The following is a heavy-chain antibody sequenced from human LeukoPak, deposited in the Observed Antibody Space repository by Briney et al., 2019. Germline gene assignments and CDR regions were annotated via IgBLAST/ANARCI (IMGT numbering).Heavy chain of an antibody. D-gene: IGHD6-13*01. CDR2: ISGNAGST. Sequence: GGSLRLSCAASGFTLSSYAMSWVRQAPGKGLEWVSLISGNAGSTYYADSVKGRFTISRDITKNSLYLQMNSLRAEDTAVYYCVRYSSSWYGNWFDPWGQGTLVTVSS. V-gene: IGHV3-23*01. CDR1: GFTLSSYA. J-gene: IGHJ5*02. CDR3: VRYSSSWYGNWFDP.